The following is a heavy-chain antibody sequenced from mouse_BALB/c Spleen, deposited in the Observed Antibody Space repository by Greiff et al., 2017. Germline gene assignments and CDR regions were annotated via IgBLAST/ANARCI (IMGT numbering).Heavy chain of an antibody. Sequence: EVKVVESGGGLVKPGGSLKLSCAASGFTFSSYTMSWVRQTPEKRLEWVATISSGGSYTYYPDSVKGRFTISRDNAKNTLYLQMSSLKSEDTAMYYCTRDYYGSSNWYFDVWGAGTTVTVSS. D-gene: IGHD1-1*01. J-gene: IGHJ1*01. CDR2: ISSGGSYT. V-gene: IGHV5-6-4*01. CDR3: TRDYYGSSNWYFDV. CDR1: GFTFSSYT.